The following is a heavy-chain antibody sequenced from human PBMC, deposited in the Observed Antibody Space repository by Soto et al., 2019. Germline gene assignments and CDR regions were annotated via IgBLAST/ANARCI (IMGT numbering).Heavy chain of an antibody. CDR3: ARVSYTVTPPYYYYYYYMDV. D-gene: IGHD4-4*01. CDR2: IGTAGDT. J-gene: IGHJ6*03. Sequence: GGSLRLSCAASGFTFSSYDMHWVRQATGKGLEWVSAIGTAGDTYYPGSVKGRFTISRENAKNSLYLQMNSLRAGDTAVYYCARVSYTVTPPYYYYYYYMDVWGKGTTVTVSS. CDR1: GFTFSSYD. V-gene: IGHV3-13*01.